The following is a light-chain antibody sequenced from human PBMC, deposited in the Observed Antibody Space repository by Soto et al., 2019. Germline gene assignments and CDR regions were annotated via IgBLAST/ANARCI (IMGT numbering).Light chain of an antibody. CDR2: GNS. CDR3: AAWDDSLSWV. CDR1: SSNIGAGYD. Sequence: QLVLTQPPSVSGAPGQRVTISCTGSSSNIGAGYDVHWYQQLPGTAPKLLIYGNSNRPSGVPDRFSGSKSGTSASLAITGLQAEDEADYYCAAWDDSLSWVFGGGTKLTVL. V-gene: IGLV1-40*01. J-gene: IGLJ3*02.